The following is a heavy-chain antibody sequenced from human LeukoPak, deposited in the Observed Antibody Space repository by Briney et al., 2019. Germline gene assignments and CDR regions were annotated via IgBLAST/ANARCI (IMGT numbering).Heavy chain of an antibody. CDR2: IYSSGST. J-gene: IGHJ4*02. D-gene: IGHD5-18*01. V-gene: IGHV4-4*07. CDR1: GGSINNYY. Sequence: SGTLSLTCTVSGGSINNYYWSWIRQPAGKGLEWIGRIYSSGSTNYNPSLKSRVTMSVDTSKNQLSLELNSVTAADTAVYYCARGRRGGYSYGFTGGGYFDYWGQGTLVTVSS. CDR3: ARGRRGGYSYGFTGGGYFDY.